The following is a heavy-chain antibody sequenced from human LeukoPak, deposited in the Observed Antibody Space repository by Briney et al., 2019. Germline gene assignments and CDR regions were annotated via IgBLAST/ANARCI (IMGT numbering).Heavy chain of an antibody. D-gene: IGHD2-2*01. CDR1: GYTFTSYD. CDR2: MNPNSGNT. Sequence: ASVKVSCKASGYTFTSYDINWVRQATGQGLEWMGWMNPNSGNTGYAQKFQGRVTMTRNTSISTAYMELSSLRSEDTAVYYCARGGVFYRKSSTRNWFDPWGQGTLVTVSS. J-gene: IGHJ5*02. V-gene: IGHV1-8*01. CDR3: ARGGVFYRKSSTRNWFDP.